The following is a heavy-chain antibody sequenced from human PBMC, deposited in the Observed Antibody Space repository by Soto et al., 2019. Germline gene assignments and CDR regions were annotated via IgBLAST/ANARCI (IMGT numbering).Heavy chain of an antibody. J-gene: IGHJ4*02. D-gene: IGHD4-4*01. Sequence: EVQLLESGGGLVQRGGSLRLSCAASGFPFSSYVMAWVRQAPGKVLEWVSGISGGGSNTFYADSVKGRFTISRDHSKNTLLLQMNSLGAADTAVYYCAKDSNKYSSSLRGRYFDYWGQGIGVTVSS. CDR2: ISGGGSNT. V-gene: IGHV3-23*01. CDR1: GFPFSSYV. CDR3: AKDSNKYSSSLRGRYFDY.